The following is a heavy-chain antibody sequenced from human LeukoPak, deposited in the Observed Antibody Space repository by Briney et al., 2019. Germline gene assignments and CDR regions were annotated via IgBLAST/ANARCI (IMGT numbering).Heavy chain of an antibody. CDR2: IYSGSST. V-gene: IGHV3-66*01. CDR3: ARVGDVVAASLDFFDY. Sequence: PGGSLRLSCAASGFSVSSHYVSWVRQTPGKGLEWVSVIYSGSSTYYADSVKGRFTISRDTSKNTVYPQMKTLRAEDTALYYCARVGDVVAASLDFFDYWGQGTLVTVSS. J-gene: IGHJ4*02. D-gene: IGHD2-15*01. CDR1: GFSVSSHY.